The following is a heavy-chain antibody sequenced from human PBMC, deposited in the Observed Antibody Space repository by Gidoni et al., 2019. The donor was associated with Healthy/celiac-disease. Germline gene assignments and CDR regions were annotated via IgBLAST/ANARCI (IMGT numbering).Heavy chain of an antibody. CDR2: INPSGGST. Sequence: QVQLGQSGAEVKKPGASVKVSCKASGYNFTRYYMHRVRQAPGQGLEWMGIINPSGGSTSYAQKFQGRVTMTRDTSTSTVYMELCSLRSEDTAVYYCAREGLYCGGDCYSVSAFDIWGQGTMVTVSS. CDR3: AREGLYCGGDCYSVSAFDI. V-gene: IGHV1-46*03. CDR1: GYNFTRYY. J-gene: IGHJ3*02. D-gene: IGHD2-21*02.